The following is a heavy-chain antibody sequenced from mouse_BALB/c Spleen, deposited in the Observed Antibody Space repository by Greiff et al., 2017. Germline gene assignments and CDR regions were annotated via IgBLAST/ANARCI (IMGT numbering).Heavy chain of an antibody. CDR2: IRNKANGYTT. V-gene: IGHV7-3*02. CDR3: ANWDVSWFAY. Sequence: DVQLVESGGGLVQPGGSLRLSCATSGFTFTDYYMSWVRQPPGKALEWLGFIRNKANGYTTEYSASVKGRFTISRDNSQSILYLQMNTLRAEDSATYYCANWDVSWFAYWGQGTLVTVSA. D-gene: IGHD4-1*01. J-gene: IGHJ3*01. CDR1: GFTFTDYY.